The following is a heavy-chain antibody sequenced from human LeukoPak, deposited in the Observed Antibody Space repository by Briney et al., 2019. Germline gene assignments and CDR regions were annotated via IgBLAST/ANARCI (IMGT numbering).Heavy chain of an antibody. CDR1: GFTFSSYA. CDR2: ISGSGGST. CDR3: ARVGGFYQLLFYYYYMDV. Sequence: PGGSLRLSCAASGFTFSSYAMSWVRQAPGKGLEWVSAISGSGGSTYYADSVKGRFTISRDNAKNSLYLQMNSLRAEDTAVYYCARVGGFYQLLFYYYYMDVWGKGTTVTVSS. D-gene: IGHD2-2*01. J-gene: IGHJ6*03. V-gene: IGHV3-23*01.